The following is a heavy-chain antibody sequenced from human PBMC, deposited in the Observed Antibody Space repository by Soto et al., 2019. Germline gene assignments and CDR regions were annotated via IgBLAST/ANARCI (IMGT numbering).Heavy chain of an antibody. D-gene: IGHD2-15*01. CDR3: AKVPRGPFAEYFQH. V-gene: IGHV3-23*01. CDR1: GFTFSSYA. J-gene: IGHJ1*01. CDR2: ISGSGGST. Sequence: PGGSLRLSCAASGFTFSSYAMSWVRQAPGKGLEWVSAISGSGGSTYYADSVKGRFTISRGNSKNTLYLQMNSLRAEDTAVYYCAKVPRGPFAEYFQHWGQGTLVTVSS.